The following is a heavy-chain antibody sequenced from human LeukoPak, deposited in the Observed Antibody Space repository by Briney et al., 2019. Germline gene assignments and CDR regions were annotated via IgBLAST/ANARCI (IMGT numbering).Heavy chain of an antibody. CDR2: MHHSGST. CDR1: GDSISSSY. Sequence: SETLSLTCTVSGDSISSSYWSWIRQPPGKGLEWLGYMHHSGSTNYNPSLKSRVTISVDTSKSLFSLKLRSVTAADTAVYYCARATYSSGYYEDYWGRGTLVTVSS. CDR3: ARATYSSGYYEDY. J-gene: IGHJ4*02. D-gene: IGHD3-22*01. V-gene: IGHV4-59*01.